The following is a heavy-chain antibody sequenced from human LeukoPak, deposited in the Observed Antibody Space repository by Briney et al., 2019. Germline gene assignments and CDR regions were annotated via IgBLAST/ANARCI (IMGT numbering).Heavy chain of an antibody. V-gene: IGHV1-2*02. Sequence: ASVKVSCKASGYTFTGYYMHWVRQAPGQGLEWMGWINPNSGGTNYAQKFQGRVTMTRDTSISTAYMELSTLRSDDTAVYYCARGDSVGLYYYYGMDVWGQGTTVTVSS. D-gene: IGHD1-26*01. CDR2: INPNSGGT. CDR1: GYTFTGYY. CDR3: ARGDSVGLYYYYGMDV. J-gene: IGHJ6*02.